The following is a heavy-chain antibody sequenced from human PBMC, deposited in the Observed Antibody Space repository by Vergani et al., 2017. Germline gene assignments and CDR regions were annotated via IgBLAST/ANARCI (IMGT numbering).Heavy chain of an antibody. CDR2: IIPIFGTA. V-gene: IGHV1-69*01. D-gene: IGHD2-2*02. CDR1: GGTFSSYA. Sequence: QVQLVQSGAEVKKPGSSVKVSCKASGGTFSSYAISWVRQAPGQGLEWMGGIIPIFGTANYAQKFQGRVTITADESTSTAYMELSSLRSEDTAVYYWARDLVYCSSTSCDSRYRTTYYYYYMDVWGKGTTVTVSS. CDR3: ARDLVYCSSTSCDSRYRTTYYYYYMDV. J-gene: IGHJ6*03.